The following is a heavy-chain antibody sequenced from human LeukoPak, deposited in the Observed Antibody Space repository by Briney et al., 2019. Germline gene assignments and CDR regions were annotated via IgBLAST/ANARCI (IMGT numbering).Heavy chain of an antibody. J-gene: IGHJ5*01. CDR1: GFVFSASY. V-gene: IGHV3-7*01. CDR3: VRGGTYWTVS. CDR2: IKPDGSEK. Sequence: GGSLRLSCASSGFVFSASYMSWVRKAPGKGLEWVATIKPDGSEKYHVDSVSGRFTISRDNTNDSLFLQMNSLRVDDTAVYYCVRGGTYWTVSWGQGTLVNVS.